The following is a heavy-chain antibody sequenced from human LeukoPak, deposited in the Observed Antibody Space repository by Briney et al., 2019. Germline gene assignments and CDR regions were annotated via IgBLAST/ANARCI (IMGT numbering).Heavy chain of an antibody. V-gene: IGHV7-4-1*02. J-gene: IGHJ4*02. CDR2: INTNTGNP. D-gene: IGHD6-19*01. CDR3: ATDLKKGDSGCFDY. Sequence: ASVKVSCKASGCTFTSSALNWVRQAPGQGLEWMGWINTNTGNPTYAQGFTGRFVFSLDTSVSTAYLHISSLEAEDTAIYYCATDLKKGDSGCFDYWGQGTLVTVSS. CDR1: GCTFTSSA.